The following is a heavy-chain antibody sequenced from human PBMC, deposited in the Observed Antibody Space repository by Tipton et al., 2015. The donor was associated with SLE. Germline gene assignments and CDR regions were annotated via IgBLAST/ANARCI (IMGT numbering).Heavy chain of an antibody. Sequence: GSLRLSCAASGFTFSSYAMSWVRQAPGKGLEWVSAISGSGGSTYYADSVKGRFTISRDNSKNTLYLQMNSLRAEDTAVYYCAKDKGIVGDSYGATWVDWGQGTLVTVSS. D-gene: IGHD5-18*01. CDR3: AKDKGIVGDSYGATWVD. CDR2: ISGSGGST. V-gene: IGHV3-23*01. CDR1: GFTFSSYA. J-gene: IGHJ4*02.